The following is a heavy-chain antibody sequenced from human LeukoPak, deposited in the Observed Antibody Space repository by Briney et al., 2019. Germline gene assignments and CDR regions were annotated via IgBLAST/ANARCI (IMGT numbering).Heavy chain of an antibody. Sequence: GGSLRLSCEASGFTFDDYGMSWVRQSTGKGLEWVSAITNWNGGSTGYADSVRGRFTISRDNAKNSLYLQMNSLRAEDTALYYCARCSRTSTDCYSAFDIWGQGTMVTVSS. J-gene: IGHJ3*02. CDR3: ARCSRTSTDCYSAFDI. CDR1: GFTFDDYG. CDR2: ITNWNGGST. V-gene: IGHV3-20*04. D-gene: IGHD2-2*02.